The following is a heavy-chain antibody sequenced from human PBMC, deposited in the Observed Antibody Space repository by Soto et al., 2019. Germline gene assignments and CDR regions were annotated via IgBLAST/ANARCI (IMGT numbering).Heavy chain of an antibody. V-gene: IGHV1-18*01. CDR2: ISAYNGNT. Sequence: ASVKVSCKASGYTFTSYGISWVRQAPGQGLEWIGWISAYNGNTNYAQKLQGRVTMTTDTSTSTAYMELRSLRSDDTAVYYCARDMYCSGGSCYPVFDAFDIWGQGTMVTVSS. CDR1: GYTFTSYG. CDR3: ARDMYCSGGSCYPVFDAFDI. D-gene: IGHD2-15*01. J-gene: IGHJ3*02.